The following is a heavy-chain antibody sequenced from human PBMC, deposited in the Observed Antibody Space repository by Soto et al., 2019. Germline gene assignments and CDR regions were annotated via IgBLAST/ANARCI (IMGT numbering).Heavy chain of an antibody. CDR3: ARSDAEVIRGYYYYYGMDV. J-gene: IGHJ6*02. V-gene: IGHV2-5*01. Sequence: SGPTLVNPTQTLTLTCTFSGFSLSTSGVGVGWIRQPPGKALEWLALIYWNDDKRYSPSLKSRLTITKDTSKNQVVLTMTNMDPFDTATYYCARSDAEVIRGYYYYYGMDVWGQGT. CDR1: GFSLSTSGVG. D-gene: IGHD3-16*01. CDR2: IYWNDDK.